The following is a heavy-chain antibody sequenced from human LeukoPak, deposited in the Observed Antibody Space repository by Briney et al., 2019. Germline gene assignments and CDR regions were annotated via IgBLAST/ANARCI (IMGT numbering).Heavy chain of an antibody. CDR3: ARVVQLWTYYYYYMDV. V-gene: IGHV3-48*01. Sequence: PGGAMRLFTAASRFPFSSYSMTWVRKAPGQGLERPSSISSSSTIYYADSVKGRFTISRDNAKNTLYLQMNSLRAEDTAVYYCARVVQLWTYYYYYMDVWGKGTTVTVSS. D-gene: IGHD5-18*01. J-gene: IGHJ6*03. CDR2: ISSSSTI. CDR1: RFPFSSYS.